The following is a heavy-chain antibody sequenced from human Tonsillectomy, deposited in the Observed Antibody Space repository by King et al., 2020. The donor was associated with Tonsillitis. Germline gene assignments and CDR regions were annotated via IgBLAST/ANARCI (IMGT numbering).Heavy chain of an antibody. Sequence: LQLQESGPGLVKPSETLSLTCTVSGGSISSSSYYWGWIRQPPGKGLEWIGSIYSSGSTYYNPSLKSRVTISVDPSKNQFSLKLGSVTAADTAVYYCARRYYYDSSGYDYWGQGTLVTVSS. J-gene: IGHJ4*02. CDR1: GGSISSSSYY. CDR2: IYSSGST. V-gene: IGHV4-39*01. D-gene: IGHD3-22*01. CDR3: ARRYYYDSSGYDY.